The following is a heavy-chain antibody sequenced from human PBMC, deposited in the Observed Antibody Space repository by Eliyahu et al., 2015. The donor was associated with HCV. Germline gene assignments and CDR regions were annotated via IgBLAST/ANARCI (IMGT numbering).Heavy chain of an antibody. J-gene: IGHJ4*02. Sequence: QVQLVQSGAEVKKPGASVKVSCKVSGYSFSNYAMHWVRQAPGQRLEWMGWINAGTGNTRYSENFQGRVSITRDKSANTAYMELSSLRSEDTAVYFCARGGPYDFWSGYSPWYFDYWGQGTLVTVSS. CDR2: INAGTGNT. V-gene: IGHV1-3*01. D-gene: IGHD3-3*01. CDR3: ARGGPYDFWSGYSPWYFDY. CDR1: GYSFSNYA.